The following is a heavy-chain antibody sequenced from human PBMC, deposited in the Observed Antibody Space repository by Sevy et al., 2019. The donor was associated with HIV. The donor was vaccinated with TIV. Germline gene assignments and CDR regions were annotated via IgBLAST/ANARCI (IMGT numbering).Heavy chain of an antibody. Sequence: GGSLRLSCAASGFTFSSYAMSWVRQAPGKGLEWVSAISGSGGSTYYADSVKGRFTISRDNSKNTLYLQMNSLRAEDTAVYYCAKVATYSSSSGEIRPNDYWGQGTLVTVSS. CDR3: AKVATYSSSSGEIRPNDY. V-gene: IGHV3-23*01. J-gene: IGHJ4*02. CDR1: GFTFSSYA. D-gene: IGHD6-6*01. CDR2: ISGSGGST.